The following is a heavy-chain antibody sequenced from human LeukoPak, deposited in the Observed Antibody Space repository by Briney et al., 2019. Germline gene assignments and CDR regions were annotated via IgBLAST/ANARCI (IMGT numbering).Heavy chain of an antibody. J-gene: IGHJ4*02. D-gene: IGHD4-17*01. V-gene: IGHV3-23*01. CDR2: ISGSGGST. Sequence: PGGSLRLSCAASGFTFSSYAMSWVRQAPGKGLEWVSAISGSGGSTYYADSVKGRFTISRDNSKNTLYLQMNSLRAEDTAVYYCARIPDYGDFYDYWGQGTLVTVSS. CDR3: ARIPDYGDFYDY. CDR1: GFTFSSYA.